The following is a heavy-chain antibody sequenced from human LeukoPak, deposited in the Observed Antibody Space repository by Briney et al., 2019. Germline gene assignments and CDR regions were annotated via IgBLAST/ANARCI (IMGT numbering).Heavy chain of an antibody. V-gene: IGHV3-66*01. J-gene: IGHJ3*02. CDR3: AKMDDYGDYGGVPDAFDI. CDR2: IYSGGST. CDR1: GFTVSSNY. Sequence: GGSLRLSCAASGFTVSSNYMSWVRQAPGKGLEWVSVIYSGGSTYYADSVKGRFTISRDNSKNTLYLQMNSLRAEDTTVYYCAKMDDYGDYGGVPDAFDIWGQGTMVTVSS. D-gene: IGHD4-17*01.